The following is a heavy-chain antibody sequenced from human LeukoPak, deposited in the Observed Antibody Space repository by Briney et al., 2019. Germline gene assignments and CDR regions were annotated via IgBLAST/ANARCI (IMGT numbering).Heavy chain of an antibody. CDR1: GFSFSSYG. Sequence: GGSLRLSCAASGFSFSSYGMSWVRQAPGKGLEWVSAISGSGGSTYYADSVKGRFTISRDNSKNTLYLQMNSLRAEDTAVYYCAKVSGSGYYYYYYYMDVWGKGTTVTISS. CDR2: ISGSGGST. CDR3: AKVSGSGYYYYYYYMDV. J-gene: IGHJ6*03. V-gene: IGHV3-23*01. D-gene: IGHD3-22*01.